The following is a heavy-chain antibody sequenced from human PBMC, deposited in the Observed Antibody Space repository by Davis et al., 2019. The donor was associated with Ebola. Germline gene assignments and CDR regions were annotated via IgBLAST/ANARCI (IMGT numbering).Heavy chain of an antibody. Sequence: GESLKISCAASGFIFSSYVMSWVRQAPGKGLEWVSTLGTSADTYYADSVKGQFTISRDNSKNTLYLQMNGLRVEDTAIYYCAKDTSNIWFDIWGQGTMVTVSS. CDR2: LGTSADT. V-gene: IGHV3-23*01. J-gene: IGHJ3*02. CDR3: AKDTSNIWFDI. CDR1: GFIFSSYV. D-gene: IGHD1-26*01.